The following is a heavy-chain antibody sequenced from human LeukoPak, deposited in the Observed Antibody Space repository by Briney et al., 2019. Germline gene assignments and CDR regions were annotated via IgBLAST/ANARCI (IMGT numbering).Heavy chain of an antibody. CDR2: THPGDSDT. CDR3: ASLTSRDGTLGY. CDR1: GYEFTSYW. J-gene: IGHJ4*02. V-gene: IGHV5-51*01. Sequence: GESLKISCEGSGYEFTSYWIAWVRQMPGKGLEWMGITHPGDSDTRYSPSFQGQVTISADKSISTAYLQWSSLKASDTAMHYCASLTSRDGTLGYWGQGTLVTVSS. D-gene: IGHD5-24*01.